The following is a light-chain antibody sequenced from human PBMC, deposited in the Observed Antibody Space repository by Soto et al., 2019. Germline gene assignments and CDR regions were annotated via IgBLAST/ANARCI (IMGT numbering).Light chain of an antibody. CDR3: AAWDDRLNGYV. Sequence: QSVLTQPPSASGTPGQRVTISCSGSSSNIGSNTVSWFQHLPGTAPKLLIYSNDQRPSGVPDRFSGSKSGTSASLAISGLHSADEDDCSCAAWDDRLNGYVFGTGTQLTVL. J-gene: IGLJ1*01. CDR2: SND. V-gene: IGLV1-44*01. CDR1: SSNIGSNT.